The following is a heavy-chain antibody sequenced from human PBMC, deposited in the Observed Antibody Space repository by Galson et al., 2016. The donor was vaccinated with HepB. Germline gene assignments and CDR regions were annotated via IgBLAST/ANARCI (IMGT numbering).Heavy chain of an antibody. CDR3: AKNDILAGYSAFDY. V-gene: IGHV3-30*18. Sequence: SLRLSCAASGFAFSNYAMHWVRQAPGKGLEWVAVVSYDGRNKYYADSVKGRFTISRDNSKNTVYLQMNRLRVEDTAVYYCAKNDILAGYSAFDYRGQGTLVTVSS. CDR1: GFAFSNYA. D-gene: IGHD3-9*01. J-gene: IGHJ4*02. CDR2: VSYDGRNK.